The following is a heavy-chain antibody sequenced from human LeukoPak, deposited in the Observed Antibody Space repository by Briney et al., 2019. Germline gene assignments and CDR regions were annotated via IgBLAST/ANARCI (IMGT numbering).Heavy chain of an antibody. Sequence: GGSLRLSCAASGFTFSSYWMHWVRQAPGKGLVWVSRINSDGSITSDADSVKGRFTIPRDNAKNTLYLQMNSLRAEDTAVYYCTRGYSGSYRIDYWGQGTLVTVSS. CDR1: GFTFSSYW. CDR2: INSDGSIT. CDR3: TRGYSGSYRIDY. D-gene: IGHD1-26*01. J-gene: IGHJ4*02. V-gene: IGHV3-74*01.